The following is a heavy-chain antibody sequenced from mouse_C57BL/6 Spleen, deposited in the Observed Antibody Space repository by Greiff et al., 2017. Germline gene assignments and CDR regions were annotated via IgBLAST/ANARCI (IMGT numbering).Heavy chain of an antibody. V-gene: IGHV3-6*01. D-gene: IGHD2-10*02. Sequence: ESGPGLVKPSQSLSLTCSVTGYSITSGYYWNWIRQFPGNKLEWMGYISYDGSNNYNPSLKNRISITRDTSKNQFFLKLNSVTTEDTATYYCAGPLYGPCFDYWGQGTPLTVSS. CDR1: GYSITSGYY. CDR3: AGPLYGPCFDY. CDR2: ISYDGSN. J-gene: IGHJ2*01.